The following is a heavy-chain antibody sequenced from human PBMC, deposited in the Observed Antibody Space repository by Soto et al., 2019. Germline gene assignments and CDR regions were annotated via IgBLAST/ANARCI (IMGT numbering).Heavy chain of an antibody. V-gene: IGHV1-46*01. Sequence: QVQLVQSGAEVKKPGASVKVSCKASGYTFTSYYMHWVRQAPGQGLEWMGIINPSGGSTSYAQKFQGRVTMTRDTSTSTVYMELSSLRSEDTAVYYCARASCCSGGNGGNYGMDVWGQGTTVTVSS. CDR3: ARASCCSGGNGGNYGMDV. CDR1: GYTFTSYY. J-gene: IGHJ6*02. CDR2: INPSGGST. D-gene: IGHD2-15*01.